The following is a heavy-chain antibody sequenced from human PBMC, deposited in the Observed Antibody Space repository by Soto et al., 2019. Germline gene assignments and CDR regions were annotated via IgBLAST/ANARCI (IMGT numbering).Heavy chain of an antibody. CDR2: ISYDGSNK. D-gene: IGHD5-18*01. CDR3: AKDGLRYSYGTYYFDY. CDR1: GFTFSSYG. V-gene: IGHV3-30*18. J-gene: IGHJ4*02. Sequence: QVQLVESGGGVVQPGRSLRLSCAASGFTFSSYGMHWVRQAPGKGLEWVAVISYDGSNKYYADSVKGRFTISRDNSKNTLYLQMNSLRAEDTDVYYCAKDGLRYSYGTYYFDYWGQGTLVTVSS.